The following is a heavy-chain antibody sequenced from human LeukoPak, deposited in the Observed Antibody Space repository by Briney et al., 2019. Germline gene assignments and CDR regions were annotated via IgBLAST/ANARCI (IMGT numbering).Heavy chain of an antibody. CDR2: IYYSGST. CDR3: ASLYGDYPYYFDY. Sequence: SETLSLTCTVSGGFISSYYWSWIRQPPGKGLEWIGYIYYSGSTNYNPSLKSRVTISVDTSKNQFSLKLSSVTAADTAVYYCASLYGDYPYYFDYWGQGTLVTVSS. CDR1: GGFISSYY. J-gene: IGHJ4*02. D-gene: IGHD4-17*01. V-gene: IGHV4-59*01.